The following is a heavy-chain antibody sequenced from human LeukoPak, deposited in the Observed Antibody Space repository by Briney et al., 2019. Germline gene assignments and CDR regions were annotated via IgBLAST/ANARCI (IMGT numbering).Heavy chain of an antibody. Sequence: ASVKVSCRASGYTFTGYYMHWVRQAPGQGLEWMGWINPNSGGTNYAQKFQGRVTMTRDTSISTAYMELSRLRSDDTAVYYCARWGAQLWQHFDYWGQGTLVTVSS. D-gene: IGHD5-18*01. V-gene: IGHV1-2*02. CDR3: ARWGAQLWQHFDY. CDR1: GYTFTGYY. J-gene: IGHJ4*02. CDR2: INPNSGGT.